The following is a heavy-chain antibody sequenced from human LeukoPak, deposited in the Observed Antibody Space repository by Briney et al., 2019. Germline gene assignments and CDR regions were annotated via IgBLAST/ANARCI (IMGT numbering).Heavy chain of an antibody. J-gene: IGHJ2*01. CDR3: ARNIRRAGYSGSWYRDFYWYFDL. Sequence: SETLSLTCTVSGGSISSYYWSWIRQPPGKGLEWIGYIYYSGSTNYNPSLKSRVTISVDTSKNQFSLKLSSVTAADTAVYYCARNIRRAGYSGSWYRDFYWYFDLWGRGTLVTVSS. V-gene: IGHV4-59*01. CDR2: IYYSGST. D-gene: IGHD6-13*01. CDR1: GGSISSYY.